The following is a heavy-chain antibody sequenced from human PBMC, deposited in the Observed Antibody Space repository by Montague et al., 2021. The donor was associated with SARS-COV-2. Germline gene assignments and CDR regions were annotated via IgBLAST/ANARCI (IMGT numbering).Heavy chain of an antibody. CDR3: AASDDHDCFRDS. D-gene: IGHD2-21*01. Sequence: SETLSLTCAVSGDSISSSNWCGWIRQPPGRGLVWSGYIYHTGSTDYNPTLKSRVTMSLDKSNNHFSLELSSVTAVDTAVYYCAASDDHDCFRDSWGQGTPVTVSS. V-gene: IGHV4-28*01. CDR2: IYHTGST. J-gene: IGHJ4*02. CDR1: GDSISSSNW.